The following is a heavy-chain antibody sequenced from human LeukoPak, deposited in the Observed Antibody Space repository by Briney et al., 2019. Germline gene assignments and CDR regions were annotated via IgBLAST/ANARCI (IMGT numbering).Heavy chain of an antibody. CDR2: ISGSGAST. J-gene: IGHJ4*02. D-gene: IGHD3-22*01. CDR1: GFTFSSYA. V-gene: IGHV3-23*01. CDR3: ARDDSSGYYSNPLWY. Sequence: QPGGSLRLSCAASGFTFSSYAMSWVRQAPGKGLEWVSAISGSGASTYYADSVKGRFTISRDNSKNTLYLQMNSLRAEDTAVYYCARDDSSGYYSNPLWYWGQGTLVTVSS.